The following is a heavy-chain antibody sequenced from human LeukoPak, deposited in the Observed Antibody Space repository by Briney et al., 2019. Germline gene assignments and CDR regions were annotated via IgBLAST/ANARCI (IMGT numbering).Heavy chain of an antibody. CDR1: GFTFSSYG. J-gene: IGHJ4*02. CDR2: IRYDGSNK. CDR3: AKDRDIVVVPAAEFLFDY. D-gene: IGHD2-2*01. Sequence: GGSLRHSCAASGFTFSSYGMHWVRQAPGKGLEWVAFIRYDGSNKYYADSVKGRFTISRDNSKNTLYLQMNSLRAEDTAVYYCAKDRDIVVVPAAEFLFDYWGQGTLVTVSS. V-gene: IGHV3-30*02.